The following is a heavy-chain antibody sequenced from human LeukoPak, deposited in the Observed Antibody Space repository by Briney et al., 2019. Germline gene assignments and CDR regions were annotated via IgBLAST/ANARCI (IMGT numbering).Heavy chain of an antibody. CDR3: ARAPSYIAVAGGV. D-gene: IGHD6-19*01. CDR2: ISTFNGHT. Sequence: ASVKVSCKASGYTFTTYGISWVRQAPGHGLEWMGWISTFNGHTNYAQSRQDRVTMTTDTSTSTVYMELSSLISDDTAVYYCARAPSYIAVAGGVWGQGTLVTVSS. V-gene: IGHV1-18*01. J-gene: IGHJ4*02. CDR1: GYTFTTYG.